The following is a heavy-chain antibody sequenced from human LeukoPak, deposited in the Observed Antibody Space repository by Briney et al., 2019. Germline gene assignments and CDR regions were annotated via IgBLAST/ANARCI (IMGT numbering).Heavy chain of an antibody. CDR3: ATFPPVPAAIAFYFDY. CDR2: ISAYNGNT. V-gene: IGHV1-18*04. Sequence: GASVKVSCKASGYTFTNYGISWVRQAPGQGLEWMGWISAYNGNTNNAQKLQGRVTMTEDTSTDTAYMELSILRSEDTAVYYCATFPPVPAAIAFYFDYWGQGTLVTVSS. CDR1: GYTFTNYG. J-gene: IGHJ4*02. D-gene: IGHD2-2*01.